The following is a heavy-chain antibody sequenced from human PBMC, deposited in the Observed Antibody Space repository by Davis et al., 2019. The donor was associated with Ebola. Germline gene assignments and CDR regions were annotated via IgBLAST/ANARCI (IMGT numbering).Heavy chain of an antibody. Sequence: GESLKISCAASGFTFSSFAMSWVRQAPGQGLEWVSFISGSGTTTHYADSVKGRFTISRDNSKNTVFLQMNSLRAEDTALYYCAKVMVEMNSDYFDFWGQGTLVTVSS. D-gene: IGHD3-10*01. CDR2: ISGSGTTT. V-gene: IGHV3-23*01. J-gene: IGHJ4*02. CDR1: GFTFSSFA. CDR3: AKVMVEMNSDYFDF.